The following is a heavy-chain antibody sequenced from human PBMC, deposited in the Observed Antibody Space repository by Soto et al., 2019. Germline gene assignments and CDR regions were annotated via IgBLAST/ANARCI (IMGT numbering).Heavy chain of an antibody. CDR1: GGSISSGGYS. J-gene: IGHJ4*02. Sequence: QLQLQESGSGLVKPSQTLSLTCAVSGGSISSGGYSWSWIRQPPGKGLEWIGYLYHSGSTYYNPSLRTRVTMSIYMAKSQFSLMLRSATAAVTAVYYCPRVPDDWGAGILSHVSS. V-gene: IGHV4-30-2*01. CDR2: LYHSGST. D-gene: IGHD2-2*01. CDR3: PRVPDD.